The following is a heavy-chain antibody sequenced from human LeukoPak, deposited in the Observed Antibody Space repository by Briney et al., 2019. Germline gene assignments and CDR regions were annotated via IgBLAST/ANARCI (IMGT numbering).Heavy chain of an antibody. Sequence: GGSLSLSCAPSGFTLSSYAMSWVRQAPGKGLEWVSAISGSGGSPHYPDSVKGRFTISIDNSKNTLYLQTNSLRAEDTAVYYCAKQSGYSEYFQHWGQGTLVTV. D-gene: IGHD3-22*01. CDR3: AKQSGYSEYFQH. CDR1: GFTLSSYA. V-gene: IGHV3-23*01. CDR2: ISGSGGSP. J-gene: IGHJ1*01.